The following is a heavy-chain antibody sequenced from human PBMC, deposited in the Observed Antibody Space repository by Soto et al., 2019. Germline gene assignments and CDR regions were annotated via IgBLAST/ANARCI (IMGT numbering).Heavy chain of an antibody. J-gene: IGHJ4*02. CDR2: ISSSSSSTI. CDR3: ARVKGSGSQHFDY. CDR1: GFTFSSYS. D-gene: IGHD3-10*01. Sequence: GGSLRLSCAASGFTFSSYSMNWVRQAPGKGLEWVSYISSSSSSTIYYADSVKGRFTISRDNAKNSLYLQMNSLRAEDTAVYYCARVKGSGSQHFDYWGQGTLVTVSS. V-gene: IGHV3-48*01.